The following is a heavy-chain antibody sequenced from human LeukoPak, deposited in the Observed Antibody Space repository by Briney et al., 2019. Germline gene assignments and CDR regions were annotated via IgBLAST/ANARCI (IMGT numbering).Heavy chain of an antibody. Sequence: GRSLRRSCAASGFTFSSYAMHWVRQAPGKGLEWVAVISYDGSNKYYADSVKGRFTISRDNSKNTLYLQMNSLRAEDTAVYYCARGPYSSGWYYFDYWGQGTLVTVSS. V-gene: IGHV3-30*04. CDR3: ARGPYSSGWYYFDY. CDR1: GFTFSSYA. J-gene: IGHJ4*02. CDR2: ISYDGSNK. D-gene: IGHD6-19*01.